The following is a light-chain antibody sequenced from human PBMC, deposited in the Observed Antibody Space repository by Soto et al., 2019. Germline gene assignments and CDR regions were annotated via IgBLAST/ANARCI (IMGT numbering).Light chain of an antibody. CDR3: SSYTSSDTLV. V-gene: IGLV2-14*01. CDR1: SSDVGGYDY. J-gene: IGLJ2*01. CDR2: EVT. Sequence: QSALTQPASVSGSPGQSITISCTGTSSDVGGYDYVSWYQQHPNKAPKLMIYEVTYRPSGVSNRFSGSKSGNTASLMISGLQAGDEADYYCSSYTSSDTLVFGGGTKVTVL.